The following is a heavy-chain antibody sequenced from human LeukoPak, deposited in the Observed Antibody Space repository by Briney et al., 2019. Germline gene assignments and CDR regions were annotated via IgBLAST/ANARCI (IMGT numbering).Heavy chain of an antibody. V-gene: IGHV3-48*02. CDR2: ITXSXTI. J-gene: IGHJ4*02. CDR1: GFTFTSXX. CDR3: ARDGGPLRPYYFDY. Sequence: GGSXRXSXAXSGFTFTSXXXXXXRQAPGXXXXXXSYITXSXTIYYAXXVXGRXXXSRDSAKNSLYLQMNSPRDEDTAAYYCARDGGPLRPYYFDYWGQGTLVAVSS.